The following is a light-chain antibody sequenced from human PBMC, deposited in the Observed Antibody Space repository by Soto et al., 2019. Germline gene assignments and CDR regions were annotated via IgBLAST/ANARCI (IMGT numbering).Light chain of an antibody. V-gene: IGLV2-8*01. CDR3: ASWDVSLKGVV. CDR2: DVN. CDR1: SSDIGGYNY. Sequence: QSALTQPPSASGSPGQSVTISCTGTSSDIGGYNYVSWYQQHPGKAPKLMIYDVNKRPSGVPDRFSGSKSGNTASLTVSGLQAEDEADYYCASWDVSLKGVVFGGGTQLTVL. J-gene: IGLJ2*01.